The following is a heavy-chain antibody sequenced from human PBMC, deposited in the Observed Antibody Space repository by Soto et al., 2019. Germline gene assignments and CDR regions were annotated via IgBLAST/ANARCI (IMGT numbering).Heavy chain of an antibody. CDR3: TTGAYSGYERIDF. D-gene: IGHD5-12*01. CDR2: IKTTTDGGTT. CDR1: GLTFSNAW. J-gene: IGHJ4*01. V-gene: IGHV3-15*07. Sequence: PGESLKISCAVSGLTFSNAWMNWVRQAPGKGLKWVGRIKTTTDGGTTDYAAPVKGRFTISRDDSRNTLYLQMTSLKTEDTAVYYCTTGAYSGYERIDFWGHGTLVTVSS.